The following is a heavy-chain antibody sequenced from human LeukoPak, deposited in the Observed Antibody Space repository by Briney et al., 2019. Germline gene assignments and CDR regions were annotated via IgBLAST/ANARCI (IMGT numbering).Heavy chain of an antibody. V-gene: IGHV1-69*05. CDR2: IIPIFGTA. CDR3: ARASSGYDFWSGYYPPYYFDY. J-gene: IGHJ4*02. D-gene: IGHD3-3*01. Sequence: ASVKVSCKASGYTFTSYGISWVRQAPGQGLEWMGGIIPIFGTANYAQKFQGRVTITTDESTSTAYMELSSLRSEDTAVYYCARASSGYDFWSGYYPPYYFDYWGQGTLVTVSS. CDR1: GYTFTSYG.